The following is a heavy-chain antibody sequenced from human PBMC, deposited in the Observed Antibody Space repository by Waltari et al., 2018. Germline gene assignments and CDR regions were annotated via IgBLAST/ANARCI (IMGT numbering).Heavy chain of an antibody. CDR2: ISGSGGNT. J-gene: IGHJ6*02. Sequence: EVQLLESGGGLVQPGGSLRLSCAASGFTFSSYAMSWVRQAPGKGLEWVSAISGSGGNTYDAYSGKGRFTISRDNSKNTLYLQMTSLRAEDTAVYYCANEPLARYYGMDVWGQGTTVTVSS. V-gene: IGHV3-23*01. CDR3: ANEPLARYYGMDV. CDR1: GFTFSSYA.